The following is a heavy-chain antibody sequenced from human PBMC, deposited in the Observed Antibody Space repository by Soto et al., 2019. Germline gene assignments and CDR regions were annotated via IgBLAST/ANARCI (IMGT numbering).Heavy chain of an antibody. V-gene: IGHV3-11*06. Sequence: PGGSLRLSXAASGFTFSDYYMSWIRQAPGKGLEWVSYISSSSSYTNYADSVKGRFTISRDNAKNSLYLQMNSLRAEDTAVYYCARDGPSALYGSGSYYRFDYWGQGTLVTVSS. CDR1: GFTFSDYY. CDR2: ISSSSSYT. D-gene: IGHD3-10*01. CDR3: ARDGPSALYGSGSYYRFDY. J-gene: IGHJ4*02.